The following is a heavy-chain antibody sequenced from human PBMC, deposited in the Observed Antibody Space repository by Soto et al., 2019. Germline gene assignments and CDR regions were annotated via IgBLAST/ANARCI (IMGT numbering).Heavy chain of an antibody. V-gene: IGHV4-31*03. D-gene: IGHD5-12*01. Sequence: SETLSLTCTVSGGSISSGGYYWSWIRQHPGKGLEWIGYIYYSGSTYYNPSLKSRVTISVDTSKNQFSLKLSSVTAADTAVYYCARLDLSGYDAKFDYWGQGTLVTVSS. CDR2: IYYSGST. J-gene: IGHJ4*02. CDR1: GGSISSGGYY. CDR3: ARLDLSGYDAKFDY.